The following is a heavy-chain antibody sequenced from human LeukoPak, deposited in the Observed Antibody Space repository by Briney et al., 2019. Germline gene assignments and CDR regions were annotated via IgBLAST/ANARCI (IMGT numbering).Heavy chain of an antibody. J-gene: IGHJ4*02. Sequence: PGGSLRLSCAASGFTFSSYWMSWVRQAPGKGLEWVANIKEDGSEKYYVDSVKGRFTISRDNAKNSLYLQMNSLRAEDTAVYYCARGTVGYLYYFDYWGQGTLVTVSS. CDR1: GFTFSSYW. CDR2: IKEDGSEK. V-gene: IGHV3-7*01. CDR3: ARGTVGYLYYFDY. D-gene: IGHD1-26*01.